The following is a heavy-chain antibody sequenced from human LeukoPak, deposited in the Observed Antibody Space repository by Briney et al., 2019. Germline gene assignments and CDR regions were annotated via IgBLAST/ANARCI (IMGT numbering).Heavy chain of an antibody. CDR2: ISGGGGST. Sequence: GGSLRLSCAASEFTFSNYAMNWVRQAPGKGLEWVSGISGGGGSTYYADSVKGRLTISRDNSKNTLYLQMDSLRAEDTALYYCAKGSGINHYHWIDPWGQGTLVTVSS. CDR1: EFTFSNYA. CDR3: AKGSGINHYHWIDP. V-gene: IGHV3-23*01. D-gene: IGHD1-14*01. J-gene: IGHJ5*02.